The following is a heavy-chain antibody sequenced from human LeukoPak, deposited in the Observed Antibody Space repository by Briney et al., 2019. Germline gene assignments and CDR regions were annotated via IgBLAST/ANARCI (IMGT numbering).Heavy chain of an antibody. V-gene: IGHV3-7*01. Sequence: GGSLRLSCAASGFTFSSYWMSWVRQAPGKGLEWVANIKQDGSEKYYVDSVEGRFTISRDNAKNSLYLQMNSLRAEDTAVYYCASDRSGGSCYECWFDPWGQGTLVTVSS. CDR1: GFTFSSYW. CDR2: IKQDGSEK. D-gene: IGHD2-15*01. CDR3: ASDRSGGSCYECWFDP. J-gene: IGHJ5*02.